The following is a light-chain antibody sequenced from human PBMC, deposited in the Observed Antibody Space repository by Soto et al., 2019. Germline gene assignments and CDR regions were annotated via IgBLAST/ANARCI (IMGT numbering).Light chain of an antibody. V-gene: IGKV1-13*02. CDR3: QQFNSDPYT. CDR2: DAS. Sequence: AIQLTQSPSSLSASVGDRVTLTCRASQGISSAVAWYQQKPGRAPKLLMFDASSLESGVPSRFSGSGSGTDFTLTISSLQPEDFATYYCQQFNSDPYTFGQGTKLEIK. J-gene: IGKJ2*01. CDR1: QGISSA.